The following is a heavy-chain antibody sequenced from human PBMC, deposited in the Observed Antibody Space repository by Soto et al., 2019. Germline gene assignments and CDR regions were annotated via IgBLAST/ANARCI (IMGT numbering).Heavy chain of an antibody. CDR3: ARRRVNYYDSSGPPPHFDY. CDR1: GGTFSGYY. D-gene: IGHD3-22*01. J-gene: IGHJ4*02. V-gene: IGHV4-34*01. Sequence: PSETLSLTCAVYGGTFSGYYWTWIRQPPGTGLEWIGEINHSGSTNYNPSLKSRVTISVDTSKNQFSLKLSSVTAADTAVYYCARRRVNYYDSSGPPPHFDYGGQGTLVTVSS. CDR2: INHSGST.